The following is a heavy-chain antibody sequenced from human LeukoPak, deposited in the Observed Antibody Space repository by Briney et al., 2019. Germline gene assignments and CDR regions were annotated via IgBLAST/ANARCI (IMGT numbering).Heavy chain of an antibody. J-gene: IGHJ4*02. CDR3: VRDGQGSTPLDY. V-gene: IGHV3-74*01. CDR1: GFTFSSYA. CDR2: ISTDGSRP. D-gene: IGHD2-15*01. Sequence: GGSLRLSCAASGFTFSSYAMSWVRQAPGKGLVWVSGISTDGSRPRYADSVNGRFTISRDNAKNTLYLQMNSLRAEDTAVYFCVRDGQGSTPLDYWGQGTLVTVSS.